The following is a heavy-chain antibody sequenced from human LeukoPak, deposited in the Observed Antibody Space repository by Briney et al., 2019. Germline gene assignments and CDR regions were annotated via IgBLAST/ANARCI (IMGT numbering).Heavy chain of an antibody. J-gene: IGHJ4*02. CDR1: FYTFTLWD. Sequence: ASVKVSCKASFYTFTLWDMMWARRPPAQGLECMRLISAYHGTTNSAKKLQGRVTMTPDPSTSKPYMELRSLRSDDTAVYYWARTYYYDSSNPPDYWGQGTLVTVSS. CDR3: ARTYYYDSSNPPDY. CDR2: ISAYHGTT. V-gene: IGHV1-18*01. D-gene: IGHD3-22*01.